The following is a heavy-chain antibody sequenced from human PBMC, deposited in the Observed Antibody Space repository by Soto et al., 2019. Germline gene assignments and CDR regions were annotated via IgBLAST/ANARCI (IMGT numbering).Heavy chain of an antibody. CDR2: ISNDESKK. CDR3: ARSISVAGLDY. V-gene: IGHV3-30-3*01. J-gene: IGHJ4*02. Sequence: PGGSLRLSGAASGFTFSTYAVHWVRQAPGKGLEWVAVISNDESKKYYANSVKGRFTISRDNSNNTGYLQMNSLRREDTAIYYCARSISVAGLDYWGPGTLVTVSS. D-gene: IGHD6-19*01. CDR1: GFTFSTYA.